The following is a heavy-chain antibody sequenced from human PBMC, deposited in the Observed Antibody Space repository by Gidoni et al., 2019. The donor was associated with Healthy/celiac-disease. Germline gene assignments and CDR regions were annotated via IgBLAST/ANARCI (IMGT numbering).Heavy chain of an antibody. Sequence: QVQLVESGGGVVQPGRSLRLSCAASGFTFSRYGMHWVRQAPGKGLEWVAVIWYDGSNKYYADSVKGRFTISRDNSKNTLYLQMTSLRAEDTALYYCARGRRGDYLGSSWFDPWGQGTLVTVSS. D-gene: IGHD4-17*01. CDR3: ARGRRGDYLGSSWFDP. J-gene: IGHJ5*02. V-gene: IGHV3-33*01. CDR2: IWYDGSNK. CDR1: GFTFSRYG.